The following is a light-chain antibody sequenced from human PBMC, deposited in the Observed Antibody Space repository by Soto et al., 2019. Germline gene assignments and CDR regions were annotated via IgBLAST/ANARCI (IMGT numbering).Light chain of an antibody. CDR2: DAT. Sequence: IQMTQSPSTLCAAGEDRITSTCRAGQSIDRWLAWYQQKPGKAPKLLIYDATSLESGVPSRFSGSASGTEFTLTISGLQSEDFAVYFCQQYNDWPRNFRQGTRLEIK. CDR1: QSIDRW. J-gene: IGKJ5*01. CDR3: QQYNDWPRN. V-gene: IGKV1-5*01.